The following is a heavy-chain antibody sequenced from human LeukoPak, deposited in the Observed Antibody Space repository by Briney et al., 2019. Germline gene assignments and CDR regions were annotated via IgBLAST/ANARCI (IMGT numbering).Heavy chain of an antibody. Sequence: SQTLSLTCTVSGGSISSGGYYWSRIRQHPGKGLEWIGYIYYSGSTYYNPSLKSRVTISVDTSKNQFSLKLSSVTAADTAVYYCARVVRALRYYYDSSGSYYFDYWGQGTLVTVSS. CDR3: ARVVRALRYYYDSSGSYYFDY. V-gene: IGHV4-31*03. J-gene: IGHJ4*02. CDR1: GGSISSGGYY. D-gene: IGHD3-22*01. CDR2: IYYSGST.